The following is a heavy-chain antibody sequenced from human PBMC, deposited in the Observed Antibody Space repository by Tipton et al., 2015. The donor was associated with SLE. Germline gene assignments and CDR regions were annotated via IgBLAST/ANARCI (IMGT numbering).Heavy chain of an antibody. CDR1: GYTFTSYY. CDR3: VRAMGVAAREPGF. D-gene: IGHD2-15*01. J-gene: IGHJ4*02. CDR2: IHPDGGTT. Sequence: QSGAEVKKPGSSVKVSCKASGYTFTSYYIHWVRQAPGHGLEWMGKIHPDGGTTAYAQKFQGRVTLTRDRSTSTAYVELTSLTYGDTALYYCVRAMGVAAREPGFWGQGSLVTVSS. V-gene: IGHV1-46*01.